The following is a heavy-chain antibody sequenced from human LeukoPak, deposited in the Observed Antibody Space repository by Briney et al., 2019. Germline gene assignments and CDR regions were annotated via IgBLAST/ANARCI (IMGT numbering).Heavy chain of an antibody. D-gene: IGHD5-18*01. J-gene: IGHJ4*02. CDR3: ARQAYTYAPFDY. CDR2: IYPGDSDT. V-gene: IGHV5-51*01. CDR1: GYRFNNYW. Sequence: GESLKTSCKGSGYRFNNYWIGWVRQMPGKGLEWMGIIYPGDSDTRYSPSFQGQVTISADRSISTAYLQWSSLKASDTAMYYCARQAYTYAPFDYWGQGTLVTVSS.